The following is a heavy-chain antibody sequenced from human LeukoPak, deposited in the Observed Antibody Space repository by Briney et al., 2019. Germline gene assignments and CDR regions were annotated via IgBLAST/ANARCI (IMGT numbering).Heavy chain of an antibody. CDR2: IRQDGNEK. CDR3: VKNWDY. V-gene: IGHV3-7*01. CDR1: GFIFNSYW. J-gene: IGHJ4*02. Sequence: GGSLRLSCAASGFIFNSYWMSWVRQARGKGLEWVANIRQDGNEKYYVDSVKGRFTISRDNAKNSLYLQMNSLRAEDTAVYYCVKNWDYWGQGSLVTVSS. D-gene: IGHD2/OR15-2a*01.